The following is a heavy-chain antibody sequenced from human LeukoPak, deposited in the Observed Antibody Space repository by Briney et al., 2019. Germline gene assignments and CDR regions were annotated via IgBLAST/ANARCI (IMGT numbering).Heavy chain of an antibody. Sequence: GGSLRLSCAASGFTFSDYNMNWVRQAPGKGLEWVSSITSSGSHIYYADSVRGRFTISRDNAKNSLYLQMNSLRAEDTAVYYCAKTSDYWGQGTLVSVSS. CDR2: ITSSGSHI. CDR3: AKTSDY. J-gene: IGHJ4*02. CDR1: GFTFSDYN. D-gene: IGHD1-14*01. V-gene: IGHV3-21*01.